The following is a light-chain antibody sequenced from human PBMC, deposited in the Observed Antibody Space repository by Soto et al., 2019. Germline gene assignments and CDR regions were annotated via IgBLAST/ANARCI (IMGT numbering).Light chain of an antibody. V-gene: IGKV3-20*01. CDR3: KLYGWSPLVT. Sequence: ETVLTQSPGTLSLSPGERATLSCRASQSISSGYLAWYQQRPGQAPRLLISGASNRATGIPDRFSGSGAGTDFTLTISRLEPEDFAVYYCKLYGWSPLVTFGGGTKVEIK. CDR1: QSISSGY. CDR2: GAS. J-gene: IGKJ4*01.